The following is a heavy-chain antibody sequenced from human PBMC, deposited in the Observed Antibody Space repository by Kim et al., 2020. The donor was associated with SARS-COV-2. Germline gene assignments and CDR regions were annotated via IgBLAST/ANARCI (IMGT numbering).Heavy chain of an antibody. Sequence: GGSLRLSCAASGFTFSSYDMHWVRQVTGKGLEWVSVITTSGDTYYPGSVTGRFTISRENAKNSLYLQMDSLRAGDTAAYYCARGWSSGLVDSWGQGTLVTVSS. CDR1: GFTFSSYD. D-gene: IGHD6-19*01. J-gene: IGHJ4*02. CDR2: ITTSGDT. CDR3: ARGWSSGLVDS. V-gene: IGHV3-13*04.